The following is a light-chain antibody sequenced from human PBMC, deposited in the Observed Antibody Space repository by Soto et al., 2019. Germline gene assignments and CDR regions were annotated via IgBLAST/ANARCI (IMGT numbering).Light chain of an antibody. Sequence: EIVLTQSPGTLSLSPGERATLSCRSSQSVSSSYLAWYQQKPGQAPRLLIYDASNRATGIPDRFSGSGSGTYFTLTISRLEPEAFAVYYCQQYGNSPTFGQGTKVEIK. V-gene: IGKV3-20*01. CDR1: QSVSSSY. J-gene: IGKJ1*01. CDR2: DAS. CDR3: QQYGNSPT.